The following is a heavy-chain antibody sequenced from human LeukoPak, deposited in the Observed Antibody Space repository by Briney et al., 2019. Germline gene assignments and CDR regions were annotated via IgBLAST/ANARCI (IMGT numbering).Heavy chain of an antibody. CDR2: FDPEDGET. J-gene: IGHJ3*02. Sequence: ASVKVSCKVSGYTLTELSMHWVRQAPGKGLEWMGGFDPEDGETIYAQKFQGRVTMTEDTSTDTAYMELSSLRSEDTAVYYCATNVYSGDAFDIWGQGTMVTVSS. V-gene: IGHV1-24*01. CDR3: ATNVYSGDAFDI. D-gene: IGHD1-26*01. CDR1: GYTLTELS.